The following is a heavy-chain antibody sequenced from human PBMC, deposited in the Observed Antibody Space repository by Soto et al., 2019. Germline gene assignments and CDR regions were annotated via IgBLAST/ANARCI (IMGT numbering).Heavy chain of an antibody. CDR1: GFTFSSYA. CDR3: ARDPMGRYYGSGSYYFDY. J-gene: IGHJ4*02. V-gene: IGHV3-30-3*01. Sequence: QVQLVESGGGVVQPGRSLRLSCAASGFTFSSYAMHWVRQAPGKGLEWVAVISYDGSNNYYADSVKGRFTISRDNSKNTLYLQMNSLREEDTAVYYCARDPMGRYYGSGSYYFDYWGQGTLVTVSS. D-gene: IGHD3-10*01. CDR2: ISYDGSNN.